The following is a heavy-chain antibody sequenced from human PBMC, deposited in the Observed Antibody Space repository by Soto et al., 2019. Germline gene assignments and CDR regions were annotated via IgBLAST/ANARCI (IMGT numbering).Heavy chain of an antibody. J-gene: IGHJ4*02. V-gene: IGHV4-31*03. Sequence: QVQLQESGRGLVKPSQTLYLTCTVSGGSVRRGNYYWSWIRQFPGKGLEWIGYISNSGRTHYNPSLMSRITILVDTSKNQFFLELRSVTAADTGLYYCARADYATRSYHPDYWGQGTLVTVSS. D-gene: IGHD3-10*01. CDR2: ISNSGRT. CDR1: GGSVRRGNYY. CDR3: ARADYATRSYHPDY.